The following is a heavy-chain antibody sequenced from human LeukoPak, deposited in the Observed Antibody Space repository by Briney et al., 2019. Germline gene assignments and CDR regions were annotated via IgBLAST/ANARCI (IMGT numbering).Heavy chain of an antibody. Sequence: PGGSLRLSCAASGFTVSSNYMSWVRQAPGKGLEGVSIIYSGDNTYYADSVKGRFTISRDNSKNTLYLQMNSLRAEDTAVYYCARGKGSSSPYYFDYWGQGTLVTVSS. CDR1: GFTVSSNY. J-gene: IGHJ4*02. CDR3: ARGKGSSSPYYFDY. V-gene: IGHV3-66*01. CDR2: IYSGDNT. D-gene: IGHD6-6*01.